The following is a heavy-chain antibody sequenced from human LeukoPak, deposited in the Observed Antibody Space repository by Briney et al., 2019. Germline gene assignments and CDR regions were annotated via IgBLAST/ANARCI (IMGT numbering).Heavy chain of an antibody. CDR1: GYSISSDYY. V-gene: IGHV4-38-2*02. Sequence: SETLSLTCTVSGYSISSDYYWGWIRQPPGKGLEWIGSIYHSGSTYYNPSLKSRVTISVDTSKNQFSLKLSSVTAADTAVYYCARGLWFGDENPPYFDYWGQGILVTVSS. D-gene: IGHD3-10*01. CDR2: IYHSGST. CDR3: ARGLWFGDENPPYFDY. J-gene: IGHJ4*02.